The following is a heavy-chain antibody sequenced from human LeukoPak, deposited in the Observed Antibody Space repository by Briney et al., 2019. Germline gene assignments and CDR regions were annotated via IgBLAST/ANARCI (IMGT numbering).Heavy chain of an antibody. Sequence: ASVKVSCKASGYTFTGYYMHWVRQAPGQGLEWMGWINPNSGGTNYAQKFQGRVTMTRDTSISTAYMELSRLRSDDTAVYYCATHYYDSSGYYSPYFDYWGQGTLVTVSS. CDR3: ATHYYDSSGYYSPYFDY. CDR2: INPNSGGT. CDR1: GYTFTGYY. V-gene: IGHV1-2*02. D-gene: IGHD3-22*01. J-gene: IGHJ4*02.